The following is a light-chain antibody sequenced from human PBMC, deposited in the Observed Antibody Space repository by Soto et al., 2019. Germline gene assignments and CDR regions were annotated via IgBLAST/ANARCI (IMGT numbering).Light chain of an antibody. J-gene: IGLJ1*01. CDR2: KVS. V-gene: IGLV2-14*01. Sequence: QSALTQPPSVSGSPGQSITISCTGTSSDIGAYNYVSWYQQHPGKAPKVMIYKVSNRPSGVSDRFSGSKSANTASLTISGLQAEDEADYYCSSYSSSSSLYVFGTGTKLTVL. CDR1: SSDIGAYNY. CDR3: SSYSSSSSLYV.